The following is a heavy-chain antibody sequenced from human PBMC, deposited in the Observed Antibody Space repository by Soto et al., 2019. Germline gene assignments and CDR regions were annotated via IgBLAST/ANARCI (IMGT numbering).Heavy chain of an antibody. Sequence: GALVKVSCKASGYTFTSYGISWVRQAPGQGLEWMGWISAYSGNTNYAQKLQGRVTMTTNTSISTAYMELSSLRSEDTAVYYCARGPFRGDYIWGSYRPPTPDYYYMDVWGKGTTVTVSS. CDR3: ARGPFRGDYIWGSYRPPTPDYYYMDV. D-gene: IGHD3-16*02. CDR2: ISAYSGNT. CDR1: GYTFTSYG. J-gene: IGHJ6*03. V-gene: IGHV1-18*01.